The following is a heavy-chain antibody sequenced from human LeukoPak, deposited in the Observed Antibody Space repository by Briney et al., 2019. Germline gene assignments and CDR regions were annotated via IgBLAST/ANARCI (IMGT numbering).Heavy chain of an antibody. Sequence: SETLFLTCTVSGGSISSYYWSWIRQPPGKGLEWIGYIYYSGSTNYNPSLKSRVTISVDTSKNQFSLKLSSVTAADTAVYYCARRYCSSTSCNNWFDPWGQGTLVTVSS. CDR1: GGSISSYY. J-gene: IGHJ5*02. D-gene: IGHD2-2*01. CDR3: ARRYCSSTSCNNWFDP. V-gene: IGHV4-59*08. CDR2: IYYSGST.